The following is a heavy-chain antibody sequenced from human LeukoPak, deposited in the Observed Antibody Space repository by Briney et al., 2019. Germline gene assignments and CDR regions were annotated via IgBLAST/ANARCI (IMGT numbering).Heavy chain of an antibody. Sequence: ASVKVSCKASGYTFTSYDVNWVRQATGRGLEWMGWMNPNSGNTGYAQKFQGRVTITRNTSISTAYMQLSSLRSEDTAVYYCARRVSYGDFDYWGQGTLVTVSS. CDR1: GYTFTSYD. CDR2: MNPNSGNT. CDR3: ARRVSYGDFDY. J-gene: IGHJ4*02. D-gene: IGHD4-17*01. V-gene: IGHV1-8*01.